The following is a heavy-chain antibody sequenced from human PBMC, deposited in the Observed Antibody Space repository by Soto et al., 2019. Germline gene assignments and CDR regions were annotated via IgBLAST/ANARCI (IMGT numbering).Heavy chain of an antibody. Sequence: QVQLVQSGPEVKKPGASVKVSCKASGYTFLKYGINWVRQAPGQGLEWMGGIQTDTGHPNVAQKFQDRVTMTTDTSTGTAYMEMRSLRSGDTATYYCAKDRVYGYRFDHWGQGTLVTVSS. V-gene: IGHV1-18*01. CDR2: IQTDTGHP. J-gene: IGHJ4*02. CDR1: GYTFLKYG. D-gene: IGHD5-18*01. CDR3: AKDRVYGYRFDH.